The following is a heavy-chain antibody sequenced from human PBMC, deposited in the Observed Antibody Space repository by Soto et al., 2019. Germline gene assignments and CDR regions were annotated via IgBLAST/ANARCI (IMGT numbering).Heavy chain of an antibody. CDR1: GFTFISYG. D-gene: IGHD3-9*01. CDR2: ISSSSSTI. V-gene: IGHV3-48*01. CDR3: AREYDILNWFDP. Sequence: PGGSLRLSCAASGFTFISYGMHWVLQAPGKGLEWVSYISSSSSTIYYADSVKGRFTISRDNAKNSLYLQMNSLRAEDTAVYYWAREYDILNWFDPWGQGTLVTVAS. J-gene: IGHJ5*02.